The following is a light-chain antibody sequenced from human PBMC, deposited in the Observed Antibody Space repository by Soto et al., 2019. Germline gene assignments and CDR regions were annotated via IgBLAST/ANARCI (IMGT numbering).Light chain of an antibody. Sequence: EIVLTQSPGTLSLSPGERATLSCRASQTVAGSYLAWYQQKPGQAPRLLIYDASNRVTGIPARFRGSGSGTDFTLTISRLEPEGFAVYYCQQYGSSGTFGQGTKVDIK. J-gene: IGKJ1*01. CDR2: DAS. CDR3: QQYGSSGT. CDR1: QTVAGSY. V-gene: IGKV3-20*01.